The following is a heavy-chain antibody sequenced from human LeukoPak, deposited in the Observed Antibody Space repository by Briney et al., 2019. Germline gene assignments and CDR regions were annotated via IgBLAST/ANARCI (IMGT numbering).Heavy chain of an antibody. CDR3: AREVSLGGRPADYEYYYYYGMDV. J-gene: IGHJ6*02. V-gene: IGHV1-18*01. D-gene: IGHD4/OR15-4a*01. CDR2: ISAYNGNT. CDR1: GYTFTSYG. Sequence: ASVKVSCKASGYTFTSYGISWVRQAPGQGLEWMGWISAYNGNTNYAQKLQGRVTMTTDTSTSTAYMELRSLRSDDTAVYYCAREVSLGGRPADYEYYYYYGMDVWGQGTTVTVSS.